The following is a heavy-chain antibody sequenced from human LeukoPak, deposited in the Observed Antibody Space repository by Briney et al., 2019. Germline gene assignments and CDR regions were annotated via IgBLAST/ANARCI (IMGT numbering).Heavy chain of an antibody. Sequence: GASVKVSCKASGYTFTSYNMHWVRQAPGQGLEWMGMIYPRDGSTSYAQKFQGRVTVTRDTSTSTVHMELSGLRSEDTAVYYCARDQEGFDYWGQGTLVTVSS. CDR3: ARDQEGFDY. CDR1: GYTFTSYN. J-gene: IGHJ4*02. V-gene: IGHV1-46*01. CDR2: IYPRDGST.